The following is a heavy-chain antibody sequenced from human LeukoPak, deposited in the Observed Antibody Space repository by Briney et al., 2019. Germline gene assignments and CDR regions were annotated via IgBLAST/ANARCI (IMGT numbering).Heavy chain of an antibody. CDR1: GFSFNTYA. CDR2: ISNTGGST. J-gene: IGHJ4*02. V-gene: IGHV3-23*01. CDR3: ARDRATVVDF. Sequence: GGFLRPSCAASGFSFNTYAMSWVRQAPGKGLEWVSAISNTGGSTYYADSVKGRFTISRDNSKNILYLQMNGLRVEDTAIYYCARDRATVVDFWGQETLVTVAS. D-gene: IGHD4-23*01.